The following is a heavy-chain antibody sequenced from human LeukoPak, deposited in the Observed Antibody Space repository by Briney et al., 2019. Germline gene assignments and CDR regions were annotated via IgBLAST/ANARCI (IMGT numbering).Heavy chain of an antibody. CDR1: VYTYTNYD. D-gene: IGHD6-19*01. CDR3: ARGQGYSGWYESWSRNSYYYYGMDV. CDR2: MNHNSGNT. J-gene: IGHJ6*02. Sequence: ASVTVSCQASVYTYTNYDINGLGQPTGKGLEWMGWMNHNSGNTRYAQKFQGRVTMTRNTSISTAYMELSSLRSEDTAVYYCARGQGYSGWYESWSRNSYYYYGMDVWGQGTTVTVSS. V-gene: IGHV1-8*01.